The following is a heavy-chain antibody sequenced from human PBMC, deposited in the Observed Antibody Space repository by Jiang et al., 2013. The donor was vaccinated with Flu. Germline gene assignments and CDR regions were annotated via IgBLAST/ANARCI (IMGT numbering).Heavy chain of an antibody. CDR1: GGSISSSNW. J-gene: IGHJ4*02. Sequence: GSGLVKPSGTLSLTCAVSGGSISSSNWWSWVRQPPGKGLEWVAFIYYSGGTNYNPSLKSRVTISLDTSKNQFSLKLTSVTAADTAVYYCARGTGPRDGYNSYYFHYWGQGTLVTVSS. V-gene: IGHV4-4*02. CDR2: IYYSGGT. D-gene: IGHD5-24*01. CDR3: ARGTGPRDGYNSYYFHY.